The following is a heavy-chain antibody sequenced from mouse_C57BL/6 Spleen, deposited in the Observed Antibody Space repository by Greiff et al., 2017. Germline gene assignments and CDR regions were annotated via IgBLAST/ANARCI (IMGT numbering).Heavy chain of an antibody. J-gene: IGHJ2*01. CDR1: GYTFTDYY. D-gene: IGHD2-14*01. CDR3: ARYRGNSFDY. Sequence: VQLQQSGPELVKPGASVKISCKASGYTFTDYYMNWVKQSHGKSLEWIGDINPNNGGTSYNQKFKGKATLTVDKSSSTAYMELRSLTSEDSAVYYCARYRGNSFDYWGQGTTLTVSS. CDR2: INPNNGGT. V-gene: IGHV1-26*01.